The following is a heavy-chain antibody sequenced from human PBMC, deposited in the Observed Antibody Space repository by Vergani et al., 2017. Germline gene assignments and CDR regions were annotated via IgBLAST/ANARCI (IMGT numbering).Heavy chain of an antibody. CDR1: GGSISSYY. J-gene: IGHJ5*02. V-gene: IGHV4-59*01. D-gene: IGHD6-13*01. CDR2: ICYSGST. Sequence: QVQLQESGPGLVKPSETLSLTCTVSGGSISSYYWSWIRQHPGKGLEWIGYICYSGSTNYNPSLKSRVTISVDTSKNQFSLKLRSVTAADTAVYYCARVIADAFDPWGQGTLVTVSS. CDR3: ARVIADAFDP.